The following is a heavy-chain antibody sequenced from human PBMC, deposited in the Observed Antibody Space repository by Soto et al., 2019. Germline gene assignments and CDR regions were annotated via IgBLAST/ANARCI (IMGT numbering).Heavy chain of an antibody. Sequence: ASVKVSCKASGYTFTSYYMHWVRQAPGQGLEWMGIINPSGGSTSYAQKFQGRVTMTRDTSTSTVYMELSSLSSVTAADTAVYYCARVRDSFGLDVWGQGTTVTVSS. CDR2: INPSGGST. CDR1: GYTFTSYY. CDR3: ARVRDSFGLDV. V-gene: IGHV1-46*01. J-gene: IGHJ6*02. D-gene: IGHD2-15*01.